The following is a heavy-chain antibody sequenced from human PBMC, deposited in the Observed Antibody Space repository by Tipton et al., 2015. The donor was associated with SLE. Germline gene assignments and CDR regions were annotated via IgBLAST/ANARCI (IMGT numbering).Heavy chain of an antibody. CDR3: AGLGAGRGYFDY. D-gene: IGHD3-10*01. CDR2: IYTSGSS. V-gene: IGHV4-4*07. Sequence: TLSLTCTVSNGSISSYYWSWIRQPAGKGLEWIGRIYTSGSSNYNPSLKGRVTISVDTSKNQFSLKLSSVTAADTAVYYCAGLGAGRGYFDYWGQGTLVTVSS. J-gene: IGHJ4*02. CDR1: NGSISSYY.